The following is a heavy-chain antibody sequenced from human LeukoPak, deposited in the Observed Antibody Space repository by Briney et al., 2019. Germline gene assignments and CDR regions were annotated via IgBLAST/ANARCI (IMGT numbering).Heavy chain of an antibody. CDR1: GFTFSAYA. Sequence: GGSLRLSCAASGFTFSAYAMAWVRRPPGRGLEWVSTMALSGGPTHYADAVEGRFTISRDNSKNTLYLQVNSLRAEDTAVYYCAKGGRWDVTPFDYWGQGTLVTVSS. J-gene: IGHJ4*02. D-gene: IGHD3-16*01. V-gene: IGHV3-23*01. CDR3: AKGGRWDVTPFDY. CDR2: MALSGGPT.